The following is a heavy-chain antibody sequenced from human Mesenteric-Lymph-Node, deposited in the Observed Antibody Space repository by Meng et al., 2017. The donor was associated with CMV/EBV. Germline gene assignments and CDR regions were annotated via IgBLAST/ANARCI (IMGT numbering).Heavy chain of an antibody. V-gene: IGHV3-21*01. D-gene: IGHD3-22*01. J-gene: IGHJ4*02. CDR1: GFTFSSYS. CDR2: ISSSSSYI. Sequence: GGSLRLSCAASGFTFSSYSMNWVRQAPGKGLEWVSSISSSSSYIYYADSVKGRFTISRDYAKNSLYLQMNSLRAEDTAVYYCARDWCYDSSGYYCNWGQGTLVTVSS. CDR3: ARDWCYDSSGYYCN.